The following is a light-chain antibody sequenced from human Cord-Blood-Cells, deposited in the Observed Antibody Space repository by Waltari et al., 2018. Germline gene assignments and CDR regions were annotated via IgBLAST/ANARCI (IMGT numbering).Light chain of an antibody. CDR3: SSYAGSNNLV. J-gene: IGLJ2*01. CDR1: SSDVGGYNY. CDR2: EVS. Sequence: QSALTQPPSASGSPGQSVTISCTGTSSDVGGYNYVSWYQQHPAKAPKLMVYEVSKRPSGFLESFAGSRSGNTASLTVSGLQAEDEADYYCSSYAGSNNLVFGGGTKLTVL. V-gene: IGLV2-8*01.